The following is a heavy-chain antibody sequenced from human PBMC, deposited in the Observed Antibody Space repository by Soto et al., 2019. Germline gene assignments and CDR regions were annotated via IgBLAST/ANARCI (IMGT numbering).Heavy chain of an antibody. V-gene: IGHV3-33*01. Sequence: GSLRLSCAASGFTFSSYGMHWVRQAPGKGLEWVAVIWYDGSNKYYADSVKGRFTISRDNSKNTLYLQMNSLRAEDTAVYYCARDDYYDSSGYYPYYFDYWGQGTLVTVSS. CDR2: IWYDGSNK. D-gene: IGHD3-22*01. J-gene: IGHJ4*02. CDR1: GFTFSSYG. CDR3: ARDDYYDSSGYYPYYFDY.